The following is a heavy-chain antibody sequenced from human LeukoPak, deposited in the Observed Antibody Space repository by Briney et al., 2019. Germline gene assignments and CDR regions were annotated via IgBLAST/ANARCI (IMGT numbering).Heavy chain of an antibody. V-gene: IGHV4-61*02. CDR1: GGSISSGSYY. CDR3: ATFGYYDGSAYRNWYFDF. D-gene: IGHD3-22*01. J-gene: IGHJ2*01. CDR2: IYTSGST. Sequence: PSETLSLTCTVSGGSISSGSYYWSWIRQPAGKGLEWIGRIYTSGSTNYNPSLKSRVTISVDTSKNQFSLKLSSVTAADTAVYYCATFGYYDGSAYRNWYFDFWGRGTLVTVSS.